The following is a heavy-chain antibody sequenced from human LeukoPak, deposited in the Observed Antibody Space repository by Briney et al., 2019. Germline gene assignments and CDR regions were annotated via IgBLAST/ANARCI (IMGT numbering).Heavy chain of an antibody. D-gene: IGHD6-13*01. CDR1: GFTFTSYY. J-gene: IGHJ4*02. Sequence: ASVKVSCKASGFTFTSYYMHWVRQAPGQGLEWMGIINPSGGSTKYARKFQGRVTVTRDMSTSTVYMELSSLTSEDTAVYYCARGHGIAAASTVGACDYWGQGTLVTVSS. V-gene: IGHV1-46*01. CDR2: INPSGGST. CDR3: ARGHGIAAASTVGACDY.